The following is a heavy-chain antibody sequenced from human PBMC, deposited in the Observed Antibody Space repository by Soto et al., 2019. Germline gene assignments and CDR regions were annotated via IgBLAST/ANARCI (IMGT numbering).Heavy chain of an antibody. D-gene: IGHD4-17*01. Sequence: EVQLVESGGGLVQPGGSLRLSCAASRFTFSSYWMSWVRQAPGKGLEWVANIKQDGSEKYYVDSVKGRFTISRDNAKNSLYLQMNSLRAEDTAVYYCARDSGDGDYYFDYWGQGTLVTVSS. J-gene: IGHJ4*02. CDR3: ARDSGDGDYYFDY. CDR1: RFTFSSYW. CDR2: IKQDGSEK. V-gene: IGHV3-7*01.